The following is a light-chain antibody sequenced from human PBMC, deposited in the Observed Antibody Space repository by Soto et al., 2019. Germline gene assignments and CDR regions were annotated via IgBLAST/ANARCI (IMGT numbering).Light chain of an antibody. J-gene: IGKJ4*02. CDR3: QQYGSSPLT. CDR1: QSVSSSY. V-gene: IGKV3-20*01. Sequence: EIVLTQSPGTLSLSPGERATLSCRASQSVSSSYLAWYQQKPGQAPRLLICGASSRATGIPDRCSGSGSGTDFTLTISRLEPEGFAVYYCQQYGSSPLTFGGGTNVEIK. CDR2: GAS.